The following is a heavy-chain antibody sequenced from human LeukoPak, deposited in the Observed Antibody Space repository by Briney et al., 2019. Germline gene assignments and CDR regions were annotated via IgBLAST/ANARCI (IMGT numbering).Heavy chain of an antibody. V-gene: IGHV4-59*08. CDR1: GGSISSYY. CDR3: ARHGAAILGVVIQRYNWFDP. D-gene: IGHD3-3*01. J-gene: IGHJ5*02. Sequence: TSETLSLTCTVSGGSISSYYWSWIRQPPGKGLEWIGYIYYSGSTNYNPSLKSRVTISVDTSKNQFSLKLSSVTAADTAVYYCARHGAAILGVVIQRYNWFDPWGQGTLVTVSS. CDR2: IYYSGST.